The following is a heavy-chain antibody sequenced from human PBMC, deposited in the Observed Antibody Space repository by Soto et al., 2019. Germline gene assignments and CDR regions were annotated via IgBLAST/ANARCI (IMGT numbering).Heavy chain of an antibody. CDR1: GGSISSYY. CDR3: ARDALWEGDYAAFDI. CDR2: IYYSGST. Sequence: SETLSLTCTVSGGSISSYYWSWIRQPPGKGLEWIGYIYYSGSTNYNPSLKSRVTISVDTSKNQFSLKLSSVTAADTAVYYCARDALWEGDYAAFDIWGQGTMVTVSS. V-gene: IGHV4-59*01. D-gene: IGHD4-17*01. J-gene: IGHJ3*02.